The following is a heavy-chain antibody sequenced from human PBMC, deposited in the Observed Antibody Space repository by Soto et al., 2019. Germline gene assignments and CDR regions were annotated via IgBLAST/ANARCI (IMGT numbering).Heavy chain of an antibody. CDR3: AKEGPYYYDSSGYWGAFDI. Sequence: GGSLRLSCAASGFTFSSYAMSWVRQAPGKGLEWVSAISGSGGSTYYADSVKGRFTISRDNSKNTLYLQMNSLRAEDTAVYYCAKEGPYYYDSSGYWGAFDIWGQGTMVTVSS. J-gene: IGHJ3*02. CDR2: ISGSGGST. V-gene: IGHV3-23*01. D-gene: IGHD3-22*01. CDR1: GFTFSSYA.